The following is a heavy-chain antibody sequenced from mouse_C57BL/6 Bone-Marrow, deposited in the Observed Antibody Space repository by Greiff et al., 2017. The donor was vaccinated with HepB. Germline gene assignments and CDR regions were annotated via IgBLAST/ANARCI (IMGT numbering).Heavy chain of an antibody. V-gene: IGHV14-4*01. D-gene: IGHD1-2*01. J-gene: IGHJ3*01. Sequence: VQLQQSGAELVRPGDSVKLSCTASGFNIKDDYMHWVKQRPDKGLEWIGWIDPEDGDTEYASKFQGKATITADTYPQTAYLQLSSLTSEDTAVYYCSTGLAWFAYWGQGTLVTVSS. CDR1: GFNIKDDY. CDR3: STGLAWFAY. CDR2: IDPEDGDT.